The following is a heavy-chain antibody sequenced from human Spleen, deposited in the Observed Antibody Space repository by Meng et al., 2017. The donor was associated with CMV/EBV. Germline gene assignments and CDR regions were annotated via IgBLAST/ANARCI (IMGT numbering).Heavy chain of an antibody. CDR2: INSDGSST. D-gene: IGHD6-6*01. Sequence: GESLKISCAASGVSFSNYWMHWVRQAPGKGLVWVARINSDGSSTTYADSVKGRFTISRDNAKNTLYLRVNSLRVEDTAVYYCARKMYSSSPVDIDYWGQGTLVTVSS. CDR1: GVSFSNYW. V-gene: IGHV3-74*01. CDR3: ARKMYSSSPVDIDY. J-gene: IGHJ4*02.